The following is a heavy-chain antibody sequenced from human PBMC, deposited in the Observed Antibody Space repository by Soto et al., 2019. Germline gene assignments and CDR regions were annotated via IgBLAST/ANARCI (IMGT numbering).Heavy chain of an antibody. CDR3: ARDPGSTFDY. CDR2: ISSSSSYI. Sequence: GGSLRLSCAASGFTFSSYSMNWVRQAPGKGLEWASSISSSSSYIYYADSVKGRFTISRDNAKNSLYLQMNSLRAEDTAVYYCARDPGSTFDYWAREPWSPSPQ. D-gene: IGHD1-26*01. V-gene: IGHV3-21*01. CDR1: GFTFSSYS. J-gene: IGHJ4*02.